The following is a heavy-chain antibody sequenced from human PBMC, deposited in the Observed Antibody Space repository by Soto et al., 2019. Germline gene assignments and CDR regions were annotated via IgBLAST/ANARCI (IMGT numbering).Heavy chain of an antibody. Sequence: QVQLVESGGGVVQPGRSLRLSCAASGFTFSSYAMHWVRQAPGKGLEWVAVISYDGSNKYYADSVKGRFTISRDNSKNTLYLQMNSLRAEDRSVYYCARGGYCSGGSCPDYWGQGTLVTVSS. CDR2: ISYDGSNK. CDR1: GFTFSSYA. CDR3: ARGGYCSGGSCPDY. V-gene: IGHV3-30-3*01. D-gene: IGHD2-15*01. J-gene: IGHJ4*02.